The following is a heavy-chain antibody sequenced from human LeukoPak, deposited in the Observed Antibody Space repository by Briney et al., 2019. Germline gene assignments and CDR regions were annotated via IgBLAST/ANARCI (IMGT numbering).Heavy chain of an antibody. J-gene: IGHJ4*02. CDR1: GGTFSSYA. CDR3: ARVGYGSGSYPLYYFDY. V-gene: IGHV1-69*04. D-gene: IGHD3-10*01. Sequence: SVKVSCKASGGTFSSYAISWVRQAPGQGLEWMGRIIPILGIANYAQKFQGGVTITADKSTSTAYMELSSLRSEDTAVYYCARVGYGSGSYPLYYFDYWGQGTLVTVSS. CDR2: IIPILGIA.